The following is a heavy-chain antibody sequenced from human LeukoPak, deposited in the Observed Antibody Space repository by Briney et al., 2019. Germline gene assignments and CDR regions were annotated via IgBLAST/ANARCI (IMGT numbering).Heavy chain of an antibody. CDR1: GFIFSSYG. CDR2: MSAGGENT. Sequence: PGGSLRLSCVASGFIFSSYGMAWVRQATGRGLEWVPTMSAGGENTHYADSVRGRFTISRDNSKDTLYLQMNSLRAEDTAVYYCTKDAGPTFDWFAPWGQGTRVTVSS. V-gene: IGHV3-23*01. CDR3: TKDAGPTFDWFAP. J-gene: IGHJ5*02.